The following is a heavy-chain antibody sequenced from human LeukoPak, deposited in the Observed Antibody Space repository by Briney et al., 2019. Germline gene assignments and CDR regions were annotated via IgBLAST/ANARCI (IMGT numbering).Heavy chain of an antibody. J-gene: IGHJ4*02. CDR1: GGSISSGGYY. CDR3: ARSGIAVAASVDY. CDR2: IYYSGST. Sequence: KASQTLSLTCTVSGGSISSGGYYWSWIRPHPGKGLEWIGYIYYSGSTYYNPSLKSRVTISVDTSKNQFSLKLSSVTAADTAVYYCARSGIAVAASVDYWGQGTLVTVSS. D-gene: IGHD6-19*01. V-gene: IGHV4-31*03.